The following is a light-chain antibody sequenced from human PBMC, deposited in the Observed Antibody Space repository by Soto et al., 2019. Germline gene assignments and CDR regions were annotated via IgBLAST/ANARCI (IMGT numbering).Light chain of an antibody. Sequence: QSALTQPASGSGSPGQSLPISCTGTSSDVGGYNSVSWYQQHPGKAPKLMIYNVSNRPSGVSNRFSGSKSGNTASLTISGLQAEDEADYYCSSYTSSSTYVFGTGTKVTVL. CDR1: SSDVGGYNS. J-gene: IGLJ1*01. V-gene: IGLV2-14*01. CDR2: NVS. CDR3: SSYTSSSTYV.